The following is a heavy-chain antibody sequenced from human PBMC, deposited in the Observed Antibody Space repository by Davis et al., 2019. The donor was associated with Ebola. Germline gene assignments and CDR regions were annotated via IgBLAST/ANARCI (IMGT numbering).Heavy chain of an antibody. V-gene: IGHV1-69*13. D-gene: IGHD1-14*01. CDR1: GGTFSSYA. CDR3: AASAGTVGKFDY. CDR2: ILPIFGTA. J-gene: IGHJ4*01. Sequence: AASVKVSCKASGGTFSSYAISWVRQAPGQGLEWMGGILPIFGTANYAQKFQGRVTITADESTSTAYMELSSLRSEDTAVYYCAASAGTVGKFDYWGQGTLVTVSS.